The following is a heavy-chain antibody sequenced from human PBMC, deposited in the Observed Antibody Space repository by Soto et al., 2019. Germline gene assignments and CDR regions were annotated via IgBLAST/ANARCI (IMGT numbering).Heavy chain of an antibody. Sequence: EVQLVESGGGLVKPGGSLRLSCAASGFTFSNAWMSWVRQAPGKGLEWVGRIKSKTDGGTTDYAAPVKGRFTISRDDSKNTLYLQMVSLKTEDTAVYYCTTWEYSSGWYSESYFQHWGQGTLVTVSS. CDR3: TTWEYSSGWYSESYFQH. CDR1: GFTFSNAW. D-gene: IGHD6-19*01. CDR2: IKSKTDGGTT. V-gene: IGHV3-15*01. J-gene: IGHJ1*01.